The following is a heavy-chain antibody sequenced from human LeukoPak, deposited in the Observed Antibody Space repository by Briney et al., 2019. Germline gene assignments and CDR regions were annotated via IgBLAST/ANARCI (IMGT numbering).Heavy chain of an antibody. CDR1: GGSISSSSYY. Sequence: SETLSLTCTVSGGSISSSSYYWSWIRQPPGKGLEWIGEINHSGSTNYNPSLKSRVTISVDTSKNQFSLSLSSVTAADTAVYYCARTPDRGGFDYWGQGMLVTVSS. J-gene: IGHJ4*02. CDR2: INHSGST. V-gene: IGHV4-39*07. D-gene: IGHD3-10*01. CDR3: ARTPDRGGFDY.